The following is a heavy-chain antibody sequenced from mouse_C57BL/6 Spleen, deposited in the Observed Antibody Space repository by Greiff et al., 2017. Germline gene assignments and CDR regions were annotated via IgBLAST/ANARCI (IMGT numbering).Heavy chain of an antibody. Sequence: EVKLMESGGGLVKPGGSLKLSCAASGFTFSSYAMSWVRQTPEKRLEWVATISDGGSYTYYPDNVKGRFTISRDNAKNNLYLQMSHLKSEDTARYYCAREGLRRGFDDWGQGTTLTVSS. J-gene: IGHJ2*01. CDR1: GFTFSSYA. CDR3: AREGLRRGFDD. CDR2: ISDGGSYT. V-gene: IGHV5-4*01. D-gene: IGHD2-2*01.